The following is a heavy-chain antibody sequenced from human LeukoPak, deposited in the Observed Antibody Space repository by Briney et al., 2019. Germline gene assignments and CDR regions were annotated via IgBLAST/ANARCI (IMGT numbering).Heavy chain of an antibody. CDR3: ARGGSPYYDILTGYQNWFDP. Sequence: SETLSLTCSVSDDSITMYYWTWIRQPPGKGLEWIGYVDHTGSTNFNPSLKSRVTMSVDTSKNQFSLKLSSVTAADTAVYYCARGGSPYYDILTGYQNWFDPWGQGTLVTVSS. CDR2: VDHTGST. V-gene: IGHV4-59*12. J-gene: IGHJ5*02. D-gene: IGHD3-9*01. CDR1: DDSITMYY.